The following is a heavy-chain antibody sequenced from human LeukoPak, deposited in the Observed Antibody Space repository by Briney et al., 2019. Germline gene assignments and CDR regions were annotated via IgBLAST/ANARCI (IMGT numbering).Heavy chain of an antibody. CDR3: ARNFDMKGFDP. J-gene: IGHJ5*02. V-gene: IGHV1-2*02. CDR2: INSDSGFT. Sequence: ASVKVSCKASGYTFTVYYMNWVRQAPGQGLEWMGWINSDSGFTKYAQKFQGRVTMTRDTSITTVYMDPTRLTPDDTAVYYCARNFDMKGFDPWGQGTLVTVSS. CDR1: GYTFTVYY. D-gene: IGHD3-9*01.